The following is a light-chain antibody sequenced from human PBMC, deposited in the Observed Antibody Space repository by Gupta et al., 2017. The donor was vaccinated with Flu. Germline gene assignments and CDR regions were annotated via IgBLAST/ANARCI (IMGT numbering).Light chain of an antibody. Sequence: EIVLTQSPATLSLSPRERATLSCRASQSVSSYLARYQQKPGQAPRLLIYDASNSATGIPARFSGSGSGTDFTLTISSRVPEDFAVYYCQQRSDWPPITFGEGTRLEIK. CDR2: DAS. CDR3: QQRSDWPPIT. J-gene: IGKJ5*01. V-gene: IGKV3-11*01. CDR1: QSVSSY.